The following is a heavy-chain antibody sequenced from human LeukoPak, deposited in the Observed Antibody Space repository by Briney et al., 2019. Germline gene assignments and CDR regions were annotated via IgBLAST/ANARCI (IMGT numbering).Heavy chain of an antibody. V-gene: IGHV4-31*03. CDR1: GGSVSSGFYS. D-gene: IGHD3-10*01. CDR2: FYYSGST. J-gene: IGHJ4*02. CDR3: ARVVLGNYGSGSHLDY. Sequence: SETLSLTCTVSGGSVSSGFYSWSWIRQYPGKGLEWMGDFYYSGSTHYNPSLKSRVTISVDTSKNQFSLNLSSLTAADTAVYYCARVVLGNYGSGSHLDYWGQGTLVTVSS.